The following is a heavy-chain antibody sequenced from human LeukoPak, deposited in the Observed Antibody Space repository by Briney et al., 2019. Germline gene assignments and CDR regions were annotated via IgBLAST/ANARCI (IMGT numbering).Heavy chain of an antibody. CDR1: GFTFSSYA. V-gene: IGHV3-30-3*01. J-gene: IGHJ6*02. D-gene: IGHD3-16*02. CDR3: TREAYDYVWGSYRYTNYYYGMDV. Sequence: PGGSLRLSCAASGFTFSSYAMHWVRQAPGKGLEWVAVISYDGSNKYYADSVKGRFTISRDNSKNTLYLQMNSLRAEDTAVYYCTREAYDYVWGSYRYTNYYYGMDVWGQGTTVTVSS. CDR2: ISYDGSNK.